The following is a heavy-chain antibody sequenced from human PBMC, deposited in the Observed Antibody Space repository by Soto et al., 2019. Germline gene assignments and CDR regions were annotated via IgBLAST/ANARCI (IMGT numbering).Heavy chain of an antibody. CDR2: INWDGGDT. CDR1: GFTFDDYT. V-gene: IGHV3-43*01. CDR3: SKDKPKYSGMDA. J-gene: IGHJ6*02. Sequence: GGSLRLSCAASGFTFDDYTMHWVRQAPGKGLEWVSLINWDGGDTYYAGSVKGRFTISRDNSKNSLYLQMNSLTTEDTALYYCSKDKPKYSGMDAWGQGTTVTVYS.